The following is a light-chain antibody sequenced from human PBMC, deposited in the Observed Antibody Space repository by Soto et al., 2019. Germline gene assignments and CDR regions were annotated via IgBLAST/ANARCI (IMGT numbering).Light chain of an antibody. V-gene: IGLV2-14*01. CDR3: SSYTRSSPYV. J-gene: IGLJ1*01. CDR1: SSDVGGYNY. CDR2: EVS. Sequence: QSALTQPASVSGSPGQSITISCTGTSSDVGGYNYVSWYQQHPGKAPKLMIYEVSYRPSGVSNRFSGSKSGNTASLTISGLQAEDEADYYCSSYTRSSPYVFGTGTTLTVL.